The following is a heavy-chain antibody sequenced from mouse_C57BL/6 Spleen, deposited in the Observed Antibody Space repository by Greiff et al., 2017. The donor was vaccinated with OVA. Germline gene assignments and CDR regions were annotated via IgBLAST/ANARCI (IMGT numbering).Heavy chain of an antibody. Sequence: QVQLQQSGPELVKPGASVKISCKASGYAFSSSWMNWVKQRPGKGLEWIGRIYPGDGDTNYNGKFKGKATLTADKSSSTAYMQLSSLTSEDSAVYFCASSEYGYGYFDYWGQGTTLTVSS. CDR2: IYPGDGDT. CDR1: GYAFSSSW. CDR3: ASSEYGYGYFDY. J-gene: IGHJ2*01. D-gene: IGHD2-2*01. V-gene: IGHV1-82*01.